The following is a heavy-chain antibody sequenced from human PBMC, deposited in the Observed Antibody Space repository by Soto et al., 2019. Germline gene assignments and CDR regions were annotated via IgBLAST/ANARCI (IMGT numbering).Heavy chain of an antibody. CDR1: GYSFTSYW. CDR2: IYPGDSDT. D-gene: IGHD1-1*01. Sequence: GESLKISCKGSGYSFTSYWIGWVRQMPGKGLEWMGIIYPGDSDTRYSPSFQGQVTISADKSISTAYLQWSSLKASDTAMYYCASLELEDHDAFDIWGQGTMVTVSS. V-gene: IGHV5-51*01. J-gene: IGHJ3*02. CDR3: ASLELEDHDAFDI.